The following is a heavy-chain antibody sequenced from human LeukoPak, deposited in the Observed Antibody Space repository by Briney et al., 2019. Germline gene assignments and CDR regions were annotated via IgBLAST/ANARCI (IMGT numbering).Heavy chain of an antibody. D-gene: IGHD1-26*01. Sequence: GGSLRLSCAASGLIFSNYPMNWVRQAPGKGLEWVSVISGSGGATFYGDSVQGRFTISRDNSRDTLYLQMNSLTAEDTAVYYCGKYLETTVGANDYWGQGTLVTVSS. CDR1: GLIFSNYP. J-gene: IGHJ4*02. V-gene: IGHV3-23*01. CDR2: ISGSGGAT. CDR3: GKYLETTVGANDY.